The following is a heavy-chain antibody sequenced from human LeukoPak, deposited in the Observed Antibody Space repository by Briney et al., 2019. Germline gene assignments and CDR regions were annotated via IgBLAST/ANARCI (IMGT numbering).Heavy chain of an antibody. Sequence: PGGSLRLSCAASGFTFSSYEMNWVRQAPGKGLEWVAYIQKDGSNEQYADAVKGRFRISRDSSKNILYLQMNSLRAEDTALYYCARDPTKTGYSSGWFDYWGQGTLVTVSS. J-gene: IGHJ4*02. V-gene: IGHV3-30*04. CDR3: ARDPTKTGYSSGWFDY. D-gene: IGHD6-19*01. CDR2: IQKDGSNE. CDR1: GFTFSSYE.